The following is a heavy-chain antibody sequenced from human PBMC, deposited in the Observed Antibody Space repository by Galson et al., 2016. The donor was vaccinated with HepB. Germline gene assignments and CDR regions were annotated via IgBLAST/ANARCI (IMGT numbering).Heavy chain of an antibody. CDR2: IYPSDSDT. Sequence: QSGAEVKKPGESLKISCQASGYSFSDYWFAWVRQMPGKGLEWMGIIYPSDSDTKYNPSFQGQVTISADKSISTAYLQWSSLKVSDTAVYYCARLGRQNWGRLDYWGQGTLVTVSS. CDR1: GYSFSDYW. D-gene: IGHD7-27*01. CDR3: ARLGRQNWGRLDY. V-gene: IGHV5-51*01. J-gene: IGHJ4*02.